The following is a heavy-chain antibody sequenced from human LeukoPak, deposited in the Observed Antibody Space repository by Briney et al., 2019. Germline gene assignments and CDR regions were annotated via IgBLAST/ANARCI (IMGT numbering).Heavy chain of an antibody. CDR3: TRESLPAVAGD. D-gene: IGHD6-19*01. V-gene: IGHV3-23*01. Sequence: GGSLRLSCAASGFTFRSHAMSWVRQSPGKGLEWVSAISGDGVTTYYADSVKGRFTISRDNSKNTLCLQMDSLRADDTAVYFCTRESLPAVAGDWGQGILVTVSS. CDR2: ISGDGVTT. J-gene: IGHJ4*02. CDR1: GFTFRSHA.